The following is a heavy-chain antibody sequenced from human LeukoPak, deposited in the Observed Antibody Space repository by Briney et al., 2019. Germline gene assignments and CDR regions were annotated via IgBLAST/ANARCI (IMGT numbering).Heavy chain of an antibody. Sequence: SETLSLTCAVYGGSFNGYSWSWIRQPPGEGLEWIGEINHSGSTNYNPSLKSRVTLSVDTSKNQFSLQLSSVTAADTAVYYRARRTSDDSGDYGDYWGQGTLVTVSS. V-gene: IGHV4-34*01. CDR3: ARRTSDDSGDYGDY. D-gene: IGHD4-17*01. J-gene: IGHJ4*02. CDR1: GGSFNGYS. CDR2: INHSGST.